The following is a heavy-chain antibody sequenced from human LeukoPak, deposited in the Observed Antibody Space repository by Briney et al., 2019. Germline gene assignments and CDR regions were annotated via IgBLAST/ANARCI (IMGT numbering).Heavy chain of an antibody. V-gene: IGHV3-23*01. D-gene: IGHD4-23*01. J-gene: IGHJ4*02. CDR3: AKATTVVTDVDY. CDR2: ISGSDGST. Sequence: GGSLRLSCAASGFTFSSYAMSWVRQAPGKGLEWVSAISGSDGSTYCADSVKGRFTISRDNSKNTLYLQMNSLRAEDTAVYYCAKATTVVTDVDYWGQGTLVTVSS. CDR1: GFTFSSYA.